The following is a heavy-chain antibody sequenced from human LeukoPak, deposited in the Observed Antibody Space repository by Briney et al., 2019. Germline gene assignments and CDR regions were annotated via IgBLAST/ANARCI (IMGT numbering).Heavy chain of an antibody. J-gene: IGHJ4*02. Sequence: GGSLRLSCEVSGFPFSSHVMSWVRQAPGRGLEWVSGISISADMTYYADSVQGRFTISRDNSKNTVYLQMDSLRVEDTAVYYCANEEVPNDYWGQGTLVTVSS. D-gene: IGHD4/OR15-4a*01. CDR3: ANEEVPNDY. CDR2: ISISADMT. V-gene: IGHV3-23*01. CDR1: GFPFSSHV.